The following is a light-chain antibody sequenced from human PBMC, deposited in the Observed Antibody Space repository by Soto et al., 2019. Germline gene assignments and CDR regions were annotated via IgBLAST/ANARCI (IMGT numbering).Light chain of an antibody. CDR2: DVT. V-gene: IGLV2-11*01. CDR1: SNDVGGYNF. Sequence: QSALTQPRSVSGSPGQSVTISCTGTSNDVGGYNFVSWYQRHPGKAPKLVIHDVTKRPSGVPDRFSGSKSGNTASLTISGLQAEDEADYYCSSYAGSNNLVFGGGTKLTVL. CDR3: SSYAGSNNLV. J-gene: IGLJ3*02.